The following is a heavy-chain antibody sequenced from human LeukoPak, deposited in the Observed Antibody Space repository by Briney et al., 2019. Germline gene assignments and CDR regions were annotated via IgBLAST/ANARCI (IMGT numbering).Heavy chain of an antibody. V-gene: IGHV4-39*01. CDR2: IDYSGST. Sequence: PSETLSLTCTVSGCSISSSGYYWGGIRQPPGKGLEWIASIDYSGSTYYNPSLTSRVTISVDTSKNQLSLKLSSLTAADTAVYYCARHEYSGSYYGLSWFDPWGQGTLVTVSS. J-gene: IGHJ5*02. D-gene: IGHD1-26*01. CDR1: GCSISSSGYY. CDR3: ARHEYSGSYYGLSWFDP.